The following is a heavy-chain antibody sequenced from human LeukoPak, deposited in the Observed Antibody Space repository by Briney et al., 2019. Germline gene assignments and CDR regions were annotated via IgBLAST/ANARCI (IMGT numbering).Heavy chain of an antibody. J-gene: IGHJ4*02. CDR2: ISGSGGST. CDR3: ARDHSPRPGYSSGSLSY. CDR1: GFTFSSYA. V-gene: IGHV3-23*01. D-gene: IGHD6-19*01. Sequence: LTGGSLRLSCAASGFTFSSYAMSWVRQAPGKGLEWVSAISGSGGSTYYADSVKGRFTISRDNSKNTLYLQMNSLRAEDTAVYYCARDHSPRPGYSSGSLSYWGQGTLVTVSS.